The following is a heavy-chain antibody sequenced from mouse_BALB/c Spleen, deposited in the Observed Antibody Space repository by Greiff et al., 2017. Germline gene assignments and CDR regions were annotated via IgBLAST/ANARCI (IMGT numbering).Heavy chain of an antibody. Sequence: EVQGVESGPGLVKPSQSLSLTCTVTGYSITSDYAWNWIRQFPGNKLEWMGYISYSGSTSYNPSLKSRISINRDTSKNQFFLQLNSVTTEDTATYYCARSGYYGSRYFDVWGAGTTVTVSS. CDR1: GYSITSDYA. CDR3: ARSGYYGSRYFDV. V-gene: IGHV3-2*02. J-gene: IGHJ1*01. CDR2: ISYSGST. D-gene: IGHD1-1*01.